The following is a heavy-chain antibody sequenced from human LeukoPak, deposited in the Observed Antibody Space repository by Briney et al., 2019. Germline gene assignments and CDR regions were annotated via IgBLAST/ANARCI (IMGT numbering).Heavy chain of an antibody. V-gene: IGHV1-69*13. Sequence: SVTVSCKASGGTFISYAINWVRQAPGKGGAWMGGIIPIFGTANYVQKFQGRVTITADESTCTAYMELSSLSSEDTAVYYCAIDLGGESGYDDYWGQGTLVTASS. J-gene: IGHJ4*02. D-gene: IGHD5-12*01. CDR2: IIPIFGTA. CDR3: AIDLGGESGYDDY. CDR1: GGTFISYA.